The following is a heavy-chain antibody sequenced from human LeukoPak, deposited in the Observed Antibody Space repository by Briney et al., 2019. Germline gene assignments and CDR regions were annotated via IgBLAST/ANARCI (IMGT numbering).Heavy chain of an antibody. CDR3: AKEVRRYCSGGSCPL. CDR1: GFTFSTYG. V-gene: IGHV3-30*02. Sequence: GGSLRLSCAASGFTFSTYGLHWVRQAPGKGLEWVAVIWYDGRNKYYADSVKGRFTVSRDNSKNTLYLQMNSLRAEDTAVYYCAKEVRRYCSGGSCPLWGQGTLVTVSS. CDR2: IWYDGRNK. D-gene: IGHD2-15*01. J-gene: IGHJ4*02.